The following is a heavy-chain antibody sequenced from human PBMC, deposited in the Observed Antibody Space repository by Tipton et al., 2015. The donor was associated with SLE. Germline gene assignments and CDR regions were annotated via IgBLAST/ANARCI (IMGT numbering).Heavy chain of an antibody. CDR3: ARHGGYYFDY. CDR1: GGSFSGYY. D-gene: IGHD4-23*01. CDR2: IYYSGST. Sequence: TLSLTCAVYGGSFSGYYWSWIRQPPGKGLEWIGYIYYSGSTNYNPSLKSRVAISVDTSKNQFSLKLSSVNAADTAVYYCARHGGYYFDYWGQGTLVTVSS. V-gene: IGHV4-59*12. J-gene: IGHJ4*02.